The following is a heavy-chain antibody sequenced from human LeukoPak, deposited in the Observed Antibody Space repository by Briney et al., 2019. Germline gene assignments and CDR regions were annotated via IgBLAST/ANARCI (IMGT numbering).Heavy chain of an antibody. CDR1: GITFRSYG. D-gene: IGHD3-16*02. CDR3: ARVNRGDAFDI. J-gene: IGHJ3*02. V-gene: IGHV3-33*01. CDR2: IWYDGRNK. Sequence: GGPLRLSCAASGITFRSYGMPWVRQAPGKGLEWVAVIWYDGRNKLYADSLKGRFTISRDNSKNTLYLQMNSLRAEDTAVYYCARVNRGDAFDIWGQGTLVTVSS.